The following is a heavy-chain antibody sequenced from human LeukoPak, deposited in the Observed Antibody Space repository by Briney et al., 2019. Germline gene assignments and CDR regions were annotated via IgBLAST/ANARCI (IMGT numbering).Heavy chain of an antibody. CDR1: GGSFSGYY. V-gene: IGHV4-34*01. CDR2: INHSGST. Sequence: PSETLSLTCAVYGGSFSGYYWSWIRQPPGKGLEWIGEINHSGSTNYNPSLKSRVTISVDTYKNQFSLKLSSVTAADTAVYYCARKGYSRTYYFDYWGQGTLVTVSS. D-gene: IGHD6-13*01. CDR3: ARKGYSRTYYFDY. J-gene: IGHJ4*02.